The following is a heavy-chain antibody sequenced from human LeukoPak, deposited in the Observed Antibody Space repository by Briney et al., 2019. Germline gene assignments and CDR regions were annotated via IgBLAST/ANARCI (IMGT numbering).Heavy chain of an antibody. V-gene: IGHV3-7*02. Sequence: PGGSLRLSCAASAFTFRTYWMSWVRQAPGKGLEWVAMIKPDGSEQHYVDSVKGLFTVSRDNAKNSLYLQMTSLRAEDTAVYYCAKVRSDIVVVVAAHSPSAFDIWGQGTMVTVSS. CDR3: AKVRSDIVVVVAAHSPSAFDI. CDR1: AFTFRTYW. CDR2: IKPDGSEQ. D-gene: IGHD2-15*01. J-gene: IGHJ3*02.